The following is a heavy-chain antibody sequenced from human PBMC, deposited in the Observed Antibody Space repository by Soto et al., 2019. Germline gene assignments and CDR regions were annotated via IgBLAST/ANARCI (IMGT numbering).Heavy chain of an antibody. D-gene: IGHD3-22*01. Sequence: GGSLRLSCAASGFTFSSYSMNWVRQAPGKGLEWVSYISSSSSTIYYADSVKGRFTIPRDNAKNSLYLQMNSLRDEDTAVYYCARGRNTYYYDSSGRDNWFDPWGQGTLVTVSS. V-gene: IGHV3-48*02. CDR3: ARGRNTYYYDSSGRDNWFDP. CDR1: GFTFSSYS. J-gene: IGHJ5*02. CDR2: ISSSSSTI.